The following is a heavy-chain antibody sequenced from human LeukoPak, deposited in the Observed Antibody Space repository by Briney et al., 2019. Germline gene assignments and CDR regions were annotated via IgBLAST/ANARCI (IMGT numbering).Heavy chain of an antibody. J-gene: IGHJ6*03. V-gene: IGHV3-48*04. D-gene: IGHD3-3*01. CDR3: ARDAFWSGYVYYYYYMDV. CDR1: GFTFSSYS. CDR2: ISSSSSTI. Sequence: GGSLRLSCAASGFTFSSYSMNWVRQAPGKGLEWVSYISSSSSTIYYADSVKGRFTISRDNAKNSLYLQMNSLRAEDTAVYYCARDAFWSGYVYYYYYMDVWGKGTTVTVSS.